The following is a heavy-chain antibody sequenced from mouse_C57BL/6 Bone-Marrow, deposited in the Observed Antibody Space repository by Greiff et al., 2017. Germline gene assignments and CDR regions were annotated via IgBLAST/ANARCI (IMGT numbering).Heavy chain of an antibody. CDR3: ARPSTVVTNYYAMDY. Sequence: VKVVESGAELARPGASVKLSCKASGYTFTSYGISWVKQRTGQGLEWIGEIYPRSGNTYYNEKFKGKDTLTADKSSSTAYMELRSLTSEDSAVYFCARPSTVVTNYYAMDYWGQGTSVTVAS. CDR2: IYPRSGNT. D-gene: IGHD1-1*01. CDR1: GYTFTSYG. V-gene: IGHV1-81*01. J-gene: IGHJ4*01.